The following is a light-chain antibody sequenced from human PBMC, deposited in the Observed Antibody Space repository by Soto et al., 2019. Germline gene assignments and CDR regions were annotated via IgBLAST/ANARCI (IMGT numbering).Light chain of an antibody. Sequence: EIVLTQSPGTLSLSPGERATLSCRASQSVDRNLAWYQQKPGQAPRLIIYDASNRATGIPATVGGSGSGTEFTLTISSLDHEDFAGYYCQQRSDWPPYTCGQGTKLEIK. J-gene: IGKJ2*01. CDR1: QSVDRN. V-gene: IGKV3-11*01. CDR2: DAS. CDR3: QQRSDWPPYT.